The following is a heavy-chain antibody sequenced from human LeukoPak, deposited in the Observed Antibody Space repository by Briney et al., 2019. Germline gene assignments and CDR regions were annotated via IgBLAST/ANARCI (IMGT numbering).Heavy chain of an antibody. CDR1: VFTFSNYN. Sequence: GGSLRLSWAASVFTFSNYNMNWVRLAPGKGLEWVSSITSSGPDIYYAESVKGRFTISRDNAKNSLYLQMDSLRAEDTAVYYCARDLGYGSIALYHYFVSWGQGTLVTVSS. CDR2: ITSSGPDI. J-gene: IGHJ4*02. D-gene: IGHD2-2*01. CDR3: ARDLGYGSIALYHYFVS. V-gene: IGHV3-21*01.